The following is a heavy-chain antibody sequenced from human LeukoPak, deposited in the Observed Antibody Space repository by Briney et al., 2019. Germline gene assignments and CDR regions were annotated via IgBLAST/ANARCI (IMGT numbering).Heavy chain of an antibody. CDR1: GFTFSNYG. CDR2: ISYDGSNK. J-gene: IGHJ6*02. V-gene: IGHV3-30*03. CDR3: ARVDSSRTTLHFYYGMDV. D-gene: IGHD6-13*01. Sequence: GGSLRLSCAASGFTFSNYGMHWVRQAPGKGLEWVAVISYDGSNKYYADSVKGRFTISRDNSKNTLYLQMNSLRAEDTAVYYCARVDSSRTTLHFYYGMDVWGQGTTVTVSS.